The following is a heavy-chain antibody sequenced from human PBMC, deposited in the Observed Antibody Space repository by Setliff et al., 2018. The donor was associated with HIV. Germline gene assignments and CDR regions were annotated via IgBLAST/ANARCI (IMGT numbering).Heavy chain of an antibody. D-gene: IGHD7-27*01. CDR1: GDSISSYY. CDR3: ARQVGNQVLFDS. V-gene: IGHV4-59*01. CDR2: IYYSGST. Sequence: SETLSLTCTVSGDSISSYYWSWIRQPPEKGLEWIGYIYYSGSTNYNPSLKSRVTISVDTSKNQFSLKLSSVTAADTAVYYCARQVGNQVLFDSWGQGTLVTVSS. J-gene: IGHJ4*02.